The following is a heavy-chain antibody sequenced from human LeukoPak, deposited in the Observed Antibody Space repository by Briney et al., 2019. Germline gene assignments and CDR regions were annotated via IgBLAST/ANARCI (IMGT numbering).Heavy chain of an antibody. Sequence: PSETLSLTCSVSGYSISSGFYWGWIRQPPGKGLEWIGSIYYSGSTYYNPSLKSRVTISVDTSKNHFSLRLSSVTAADTAVYYCARGHDFWSGYMYYFDSWGQGTLVTVSS. CDR2: IYYSGST. D-gene: IGHD3-3*01. J-gene: IGHJ4*02. CDR3: ARGHDFWSGYMYYFDS. CDR1: GYSISSGFY. V-gene: IGHV4-38-2*02.